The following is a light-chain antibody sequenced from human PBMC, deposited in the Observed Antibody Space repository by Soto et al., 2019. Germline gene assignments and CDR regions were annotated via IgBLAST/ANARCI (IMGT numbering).Light chain of an antibody. Sequence: QSVLTQPPSVSGAPGQRVTISCTGSSSNIGAGYDAHWYQQLPGTAPKLLIYGNSNRPSGIPDRFSASKSGTSASLAITGLQAEDEADYYCQSYDSSLSVLVFGGGTKVTVL. CDR3: QSYDSSLSVLV. V-gene: IGLV1-40*01. J-gene: IGLJ2*01. CDR1: SSNIGAGYD. CDR2: GNS.